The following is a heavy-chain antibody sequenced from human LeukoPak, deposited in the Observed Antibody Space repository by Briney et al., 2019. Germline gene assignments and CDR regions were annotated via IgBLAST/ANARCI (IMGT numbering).Heavy chain of an antibody. D-gene: IGHD2-8*01. CDR1: GFTFSRYW. V-gene: IGHV3-7*01. CDR2: IKEDGGEK. J-gene: IGHJ3*02. CDR3: ARVLGCTNGVCHDAFDI. Sequence: GESLKISGAASGFTFSRYWMSWVRQAPGKGLEWVANIKEDGGEKFHVDSVKGRFTISRDNAKKSLYLQMNSPRAEDTAVYFCARVLGCTNGVCHDAFDIWGQGTVVTVSS.